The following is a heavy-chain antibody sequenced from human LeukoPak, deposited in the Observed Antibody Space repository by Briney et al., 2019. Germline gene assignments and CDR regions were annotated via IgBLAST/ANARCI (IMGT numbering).Heavy chain of an antibody. D-gene: IGHD3-3*01. V-gene: IGHV3-23*01. CDR3: AKVSSGYITIFGVVRPSFDY. CDR1: GFTFSSYA. Sequence: GGSLRLPCAASGFTFSSYAMSWVRQAPGNGLEWVSAISGSGGSTYYADSVKGRFTISRDNSKNTLYLQMNSLRAEDTAVYYCAKVSSGYITIFGVVRPSFDYWGQGTLVTVSS. J-gene: IGHJ4*02. CDR2: ISGSGGST.